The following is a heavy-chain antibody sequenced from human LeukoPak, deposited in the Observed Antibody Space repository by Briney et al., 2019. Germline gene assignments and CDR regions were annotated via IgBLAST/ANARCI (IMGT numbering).Heavy chain of an antibody. J-gene: IGHJ4*02. V-gene: IGHV4-39*01. CDR3: AGITMVRGVWPEIDY. D-gene: IGHD3-10*01. CDR1: GSSISSSSYY. CDR2: IYYSGST. Sequence: SETLSLTCTVSGSSISSSSYYWGWIRQPPGKGLEWIGSIYYSGSTYYNPSLKSRVTISVDTSKNQFSLKLSSATAADTAVYYCAGITMVRGVWPEIDYWGQGTLVTVSS.